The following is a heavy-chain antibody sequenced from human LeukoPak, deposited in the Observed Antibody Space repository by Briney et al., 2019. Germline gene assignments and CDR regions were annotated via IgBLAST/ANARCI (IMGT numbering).Heavy chain of an antibody. CDR3: ARENSNGNIDD. J-gene: IGHJ4*02. CDR2: ISSRSSYI. Sequence: GGSLRLSCAASGFSFSSYTMNWVRQAPGKGLEWVSSISSRSSYIYYVDSVKGRFTISRDNAKNSLYLQMNSLRAEDTAVYYCARENSNGNIDDWGQGTLVIVSS. D-gene: IGHD5-18*01. V-gene: IGHV3-21*01. CDR1: GFSFSSYT.